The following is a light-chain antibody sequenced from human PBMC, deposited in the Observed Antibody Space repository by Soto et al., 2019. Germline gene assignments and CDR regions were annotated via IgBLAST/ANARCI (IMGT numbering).Light chain of an antibody. CDR2: DAS. CDR3: QQYEISPPIT. V-gene: IGKV3-20*01. CDR1: QSVSVY. Sequence: EIVLTQSPATLSLSPGERATLSCRASQSVSVYLAWFQQKPGQPPRLLIYDASKRATDIPDRFSGSGSGTDFTLTITRLEPEDFAMYYCQQYEISPPITFGQGTRLEIK. J-gene: IGKJ5*01.